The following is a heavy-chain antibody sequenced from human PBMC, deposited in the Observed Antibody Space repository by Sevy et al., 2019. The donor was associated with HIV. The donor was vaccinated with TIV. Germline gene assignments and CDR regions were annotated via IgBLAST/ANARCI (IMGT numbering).Heavy chain of an antibody. CDR3: AHETFGRFES. CDR1: RFTFSANW. J-gene: IGHJ4*02. D-gene: IGHD3-16*01. CDR2: IKGDGSDK. V-gene: IGHV3-7*01. Sequence: GGSLRLSCAASRFTFSANWMNWVRQAPGKGLEWVANIKGDGSDKHYFDSVEGRFTISRDNAENLLYLQMNSLRVEDTAVYYCAHETFGRFESWGQGTLVTVSS.